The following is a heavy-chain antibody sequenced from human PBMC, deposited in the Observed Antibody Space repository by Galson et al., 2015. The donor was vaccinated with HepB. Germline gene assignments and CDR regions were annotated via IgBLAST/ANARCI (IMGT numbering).Heavy chain of an antibody. CDR1: GGSFSGYY. CDR2: INHSGST. CDR3: ARVGRRYFDWLSWFDP. D-gene: IGHD3-9*01. V-gene: IGHV4-34*01. J-gene: IGHJ5*02. Sequence: SETLSLTCAVYGGSFSGYYWSWIRQPPGKGLEWIGEINHSGSTNYNPSLKSRVTISVDTSKNQFSLKLSSVTAADTAVYYCARVGRRYFDWLSWFDPWGQGTLVTVSS.